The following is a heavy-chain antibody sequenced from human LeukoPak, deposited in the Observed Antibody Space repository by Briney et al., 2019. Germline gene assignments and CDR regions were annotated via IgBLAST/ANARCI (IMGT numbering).Heavy chain of an antibody. CDR1: GFAFSSYW. J-gene: IGHJ4*02. CDR3: ARDFKYSSDY. D-gene: IGHD6-6*01. Sequence: GGSLRLSCAASGFAFSSYWMHWVRQAPGKGLVWVSLIKSDGRSTSYADSVKGRFTISRDNAKNTVYLQMNSLRVEDTAVYYCARDFKYSSDYWGQGTLVTVSS. V-gene: IGHV3-74*01. CDR2: IKSDGRST.